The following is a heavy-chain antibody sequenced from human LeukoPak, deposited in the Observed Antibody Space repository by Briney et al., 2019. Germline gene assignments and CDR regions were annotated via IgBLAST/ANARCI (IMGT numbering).Heavy chain of an antibody. Sequence: SETLSLTCAVYGGSFSGYYWSWIRQPPGKGLEWIGEINHSGSTNYNPSLKSRVTISVDTSKNQFSLKLSSVTAADTAVYYCARGGAYYDSSGYYPPHYYFDYRGQGTLVTVSS. CDR3: ARGGAYYDSSGYYPPHYYFDY. J-gene: IGHJ4*02. V-gene: IGHV4-34*01. D-gene: IGHD3-22*01. CDR2: INHSGST. CDR1: GGSFSGYY.